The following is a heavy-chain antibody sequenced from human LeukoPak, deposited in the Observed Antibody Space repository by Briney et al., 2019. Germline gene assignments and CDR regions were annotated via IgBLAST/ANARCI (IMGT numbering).Heavy chain of an antibody. V-gene: IGHV4-59*01. Sequence: SETLSLTCIVSGGSIGSYYWSWIRQPPGKGLEWIGHIYYSGSTDYNPSLRSRVTISIDTSKNQFSLRLSSVTAADTAVYYCARDRSDGSGYYGYYFDYWGQGTLVSVSS. CDR1: GGSIGSYY. D-gene: IGHD3-22*01. CDR2: IYYSGST. CDR3: ARDRSDGSGYYGYYFDY. J-gene: IGHJ4*02.